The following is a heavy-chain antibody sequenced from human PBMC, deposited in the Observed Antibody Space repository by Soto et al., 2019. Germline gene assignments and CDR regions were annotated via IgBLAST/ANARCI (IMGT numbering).Heavy chain of an antibody. Sequence: PSETLSLTCTVSGVSISSPDSFWSWIRQSPGEDLEWIGFTSYSGSTSYDPSLKSRVAISLDTSKNQVVLTMTNMDPVDTATYYCAHRRGSGWYHFDYWGQGTLVTVSS. V-gene: IGHV4-30-4*02. CDR1: GVSISSPDSF. J-gene: IGHJ4*02. CDR2: TSYSGST. CDR3: AHRRGSGWYHFDY. D-gene: IGHD6-19*01.